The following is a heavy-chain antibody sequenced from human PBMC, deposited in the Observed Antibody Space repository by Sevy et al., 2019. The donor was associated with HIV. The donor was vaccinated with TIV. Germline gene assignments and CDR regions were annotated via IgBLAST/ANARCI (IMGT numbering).Heavy chain of an antibody. CDR3: ARDHPGGYCSGGSCPTAPVPFDY. Sequence: GGSLRLSCAASGFTFSDYYMSWIRQAPGKGLEWVSYISSSGSTIYYADSVKGRFTISRDNAKNSLYLHMNSLRAEDTAVYYCARDHPGGYCSGGSCPTAPVPFDYWGQGTLVTVSS. V-gene: IGHV3-11*01. D-gene: IGHD2-15*01. CDR2: ISSSGSTI. J-gene: IGHJ4*02. CDR1: GFTFSDYY.